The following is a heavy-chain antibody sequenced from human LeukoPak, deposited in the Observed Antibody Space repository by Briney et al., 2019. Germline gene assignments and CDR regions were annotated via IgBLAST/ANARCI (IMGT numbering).Heavy chain of an antibody. J-gene: IGHJ4*02. D-gene: IGHD1-26*01. V-gene: IGHV3-7*01. CDR2: IKQDGSEK. Sequence: GSLRLSFAVPGFPFSNYWMTWVRQAPGKGLEWVANIKQDGSEKYYVDSVKGRFTISRDNAKNSLYLQMNSLRAEDTAVYYCARDSIRGPEWEIDYWGQGDLVTVSS. CDR1: GFPFSNYW. CDR3: ARDSIRGPEWEIDY.